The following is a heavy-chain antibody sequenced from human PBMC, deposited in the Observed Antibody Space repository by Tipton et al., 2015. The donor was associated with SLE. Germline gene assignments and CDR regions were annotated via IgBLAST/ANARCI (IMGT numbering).Heavy chain of an antibody. CDR1: GGSISSGGYY. CDR3: ARGGAVATIYYFDY. CDR2: IYYSGST. D-gene: IGHD5-12*01. V-gene: IGHV4-31*03. Sequence: TLSLTCTVSGGSISSGGYYWSWIRQHPGKGLEWIGYIYYSGSTNYNPSLKSRVTISVDTSKNQFSLKLSSVTAADTAVYYCARGGAVATIYYFDYWGQGTLVTVSS. J-gene: IGHJ4*02.